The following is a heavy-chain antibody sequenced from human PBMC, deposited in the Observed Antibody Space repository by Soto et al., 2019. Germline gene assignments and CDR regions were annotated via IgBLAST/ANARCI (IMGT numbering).Heavy chain of an antibody. CDR1: GYTFSDHD. D-gene: IGHD1-1*01. CDR3: ARVGGNGHDDYFDY. CDR2: MNPNSGDT. J-gene: IGHJ4*02. Sequence: QVQLVQSGAEVKKPGASVKVSCKASGYTFSDHDINWVRQASGQGPEWLGWMNPNSGDTGYAQNFQGRVTMTRDSSKRTAYLELSNLRSEDTAVYYCARVGGNGHDDYFDYWGQGTLVTVAS. V-gene: IGHV1-8*01.